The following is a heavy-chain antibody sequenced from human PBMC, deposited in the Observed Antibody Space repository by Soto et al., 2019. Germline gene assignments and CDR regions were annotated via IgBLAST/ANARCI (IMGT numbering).Heavy chain of an antibody. CDR1: GFTVSSNY. V-gene: IGHV3-53*01. J-gene: IGHJ6*02. Sequence: PGGSLRLSCAASGFTVSSNYMSWVRQAPGKGLEWVSVIYSGGSTYYADSVKGRFTISRDNSKNTLYLQMNSLRAEDTAVYYCARDFLFYDILTGCTPSYGMDVWGQGTTVTVSS. D-gene: IGHD3-9*01. CDR3: ARDFLFYDILTGCTPSYGMDV. CDR2: IYSGGST.